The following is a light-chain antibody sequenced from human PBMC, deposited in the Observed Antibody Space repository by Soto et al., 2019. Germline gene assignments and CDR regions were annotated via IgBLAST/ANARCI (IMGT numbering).Light chain of an antibody. J-gene: IGKJ4*01. CDR1: QSVRSS. CDR3: QQRSNWLLT. V-gene: IGKV3-11*01. Sequence: EIVMTQSPGTLSVSPGERATLFCRASQSVRSSLAWYQQKPGQAPRLLIYDASNRATGIPARFSGSGSGTDFTLTISSLEPEDFAVYYCQQRSNWLLTFGGGTKVDIK. CDR2: DAS.